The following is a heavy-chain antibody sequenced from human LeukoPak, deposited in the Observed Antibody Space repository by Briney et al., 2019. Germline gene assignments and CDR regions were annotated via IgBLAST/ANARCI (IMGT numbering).Heavy chain of an antibody. CDR1: GGSISSYY. J-gene: IGHJ5*02. CDR3: ARFPDPYCSGGSCYGDP. CDR2: IYYSGST. Sequence: SETLSLTCTVSGGSISSYYWSWIRQPPGKGLEWIGYIYYSGSTNYNPSLKSRVTISVDTSKNQFSLKLSSVTAADTAVYYCARFPDPYCSGGSCYGDPWGQGTLVTVSS. V-gene: IGHV4-59*08. D-gene: IGHD2-15*01.